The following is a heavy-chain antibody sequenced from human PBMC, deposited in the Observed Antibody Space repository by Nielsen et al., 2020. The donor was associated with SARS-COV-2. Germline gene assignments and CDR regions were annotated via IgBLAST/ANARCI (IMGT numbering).Heavy chain of an antibody. D-gene: IGHD2/OR15-2a*01. V-gene: IGHV5-51*01. CDR3: ARRNRADDYYGMDV. CDR2: IDPSDSDT. J-gene: IGHJ6*02. Sequence: VRQMPGKGLEWMGRIDPSDSDTRYSPSFQGQVTISADKSIRTAYLQWRSLKASDTAMYYCARRNRADDYYGMDVWGQGTTVTVSS.